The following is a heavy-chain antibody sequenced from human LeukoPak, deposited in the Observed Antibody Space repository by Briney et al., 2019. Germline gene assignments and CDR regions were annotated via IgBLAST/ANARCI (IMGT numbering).Heavy chain of an antibody. D-gene: IGHD6-13*01. CDR3: ARVNQQQLVLWYFDL. J-gene: IGHJ2*01. CDR1: GGSISSYY. V-gene: IGHV4-59*01. CDR2: IYYSGST. Sequence: PSETLSLTCTVSGGSISSYYWSWIRQPPGKGLEWIGYIYYSGSTNYNPSLKSRVTISVDTSKNQFSLKLSSVTAADTAVYYCARVNQQQLVLWYFDLWGRGTLVTVSS.